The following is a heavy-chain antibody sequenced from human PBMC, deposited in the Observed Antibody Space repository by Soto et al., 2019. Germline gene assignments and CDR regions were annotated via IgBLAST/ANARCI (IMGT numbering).Heavy chain of an antibody. J-gene: IGHJ4*02. V-gene: IGHV4-39*01. D-gene: IGHD2-21*02. CDR1: GGSLSSTSYN. CDR2: IYYSGST. CDR3: VKDHCGGDCYSDPYFDY. Sequence: GGSLSSTSYNWGWIRQPPGKGLEWIGTIYYSGSTYYNPSLKSRVTISVDTSKNQFSLKLSSVTAADTAVYYCVKDHCGGDCYSDPYFDYWGQGTLVTVSS.